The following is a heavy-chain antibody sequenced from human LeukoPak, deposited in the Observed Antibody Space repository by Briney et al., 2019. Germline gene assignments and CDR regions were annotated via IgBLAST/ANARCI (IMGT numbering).Heavy chain of an antibody. CDR2: INPNRGGT. V-gene: IGHV1-2*02. CDR1: GYTLIGYY. J-gene: IGHJ6*02. CDR3: ARDLGGAWDQLLLSIDV. Sequence: ASVKVSCKASGYTLIGYYMHWVRQAPGQGVEWMGWINPNRGGTKYAQKFQGRVTMTRDTSISTAYMELSRLRSDDTAVYYCARDLGGAWDQLLLSIDVWGQGTTVTVSS. D-gene: IGHD2-2*01.